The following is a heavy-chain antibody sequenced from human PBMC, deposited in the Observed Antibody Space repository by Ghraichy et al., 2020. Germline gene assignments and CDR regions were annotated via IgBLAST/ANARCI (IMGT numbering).Heavy chain of an antibody. V-gene: IGHV5-51*01. CDR3: ARHSSRKNYYHISNYLDS. CDR2: IYPGDSDT. J-gene: IGHJ4*02. D-gene: IGHD3-10*01. CDR1: GYTFTNYW. Sequence: GESLNISCKGSGYTFTNYWIGWVRQMPGKGLEWMGIIYPGDSDTRYRPSFQGQVTISADKSINTAYLQWSSLKASDTAMYFCARHSSRKNYYHISNYLDSWGQGTLVTVSS.